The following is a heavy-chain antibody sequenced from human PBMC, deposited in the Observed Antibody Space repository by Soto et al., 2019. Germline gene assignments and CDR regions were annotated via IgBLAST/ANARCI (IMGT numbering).Heavy chain of an antibody. D-gene: IGHD1-7*01. CDR1: GFTFSSYG. J-gene: IGHJ4*02. V-gene: IGHV3-30*18. CDR2: ISYDGSNK. CDR3: AKVSASALNGTQVLRAGYFDY. Sequence: GGSLRLSCAASGFTFSSYGMHWVRQAPGKGLEWVAVISYDGSNKYYADSVKGRFTISRDNSKNTLYLQMNSLRAEDTAVYYCAKVSASALNGTQVLRAGYFDYWGQGTLVTVSS.